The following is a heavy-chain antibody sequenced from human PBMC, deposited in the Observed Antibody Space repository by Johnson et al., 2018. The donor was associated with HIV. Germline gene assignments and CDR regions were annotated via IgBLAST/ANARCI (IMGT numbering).Heavy chain of an antibody. Sequence: VQLVESGGGVVRPGGSLRLSSAASGFSFDDSGMSWVRQAPGKGLEWVSGINWNGGSTGYADSVTGRFTISRDNAKNSLYLQMNSLRAEDTALYYCARVGEYCSSTSCSGAFDIWGQGTMVTVSS. CDR2: INWNGGST. CDR3: ARVGEYCSSTSCSGAFDI. J-gene: IGHJ3*02. D-gene: IGHD2-2*01. V-gene: IGHV3-20*03. CDR1: GFSFDDSG.